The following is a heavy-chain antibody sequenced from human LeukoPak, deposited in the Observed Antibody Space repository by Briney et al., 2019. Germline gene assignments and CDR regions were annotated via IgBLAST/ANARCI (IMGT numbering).Heavy chain of an antibody. J-gene: IGHJ4*02. CDR2: VYSTGTT. CDR1: GGSLSPYY. D-gene: IGHD2-2*03. CDR3: ARGWISDY. V-gene: IGHV4-59*07. Sequence: SSDTLSLTCTVSGGSLSPYYWTWLRQSPGKGLEWIGYVYSTGTTNYNPSLRSRVTISVDTSKNQFSLRLTSVTAAGTAIYYCARGWISDYWGQGTLVTVSS.